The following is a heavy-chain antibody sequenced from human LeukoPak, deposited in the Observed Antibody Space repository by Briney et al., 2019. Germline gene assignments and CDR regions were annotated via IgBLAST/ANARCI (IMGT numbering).Heavy chain of an antibody. CDR2: TYYRSKWYN. D-gene: IGHD3-3*01. Sequence: SQTLSLTCAISGDSVSSNSAAWNWIRQSPSRGLEWLGRTYYRSKWYNDYAVSVKSRITINPDTSKNQFSLQLNSVTAADTAVYYCARAWSGYYSLYYYYGMDVWGQGTTVTVSS. CDR3: ARAWSGYYSLYYYYGMDV. V-gene: IGHV6-1*01. CDR1: GDSVSSNSAA. J-gene: IGHJ6*02.